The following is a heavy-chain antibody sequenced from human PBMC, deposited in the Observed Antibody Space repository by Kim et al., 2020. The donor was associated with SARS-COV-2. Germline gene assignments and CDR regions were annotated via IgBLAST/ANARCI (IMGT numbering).Heavy chain of an antibody. J-gene: IGHJ4*02. V-gene: IGHV4-31*02. CDR3: ARRKSSSLTFDY. Sequence: YNPSLKCRVTISVDTSKNQFSLKLRSVTAADTAVYYCARRKSSSLTFDYWGQGTLVTVSS. D-gene: IGHD6-6*01.